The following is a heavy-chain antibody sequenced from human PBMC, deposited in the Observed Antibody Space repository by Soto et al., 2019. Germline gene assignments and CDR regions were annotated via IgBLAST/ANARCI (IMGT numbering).Heavy chain of an antibody. CDR1: GFSLSTSGVG. J-gene: IGHJ4*02. Sequence: QITLKESGPTLVKPTQTLTLTCTFSGFSLSTSGVGVGWIRQPPGKALEWLALIYWDDDKRYSPSLKSRLTITKDTSKNQVVRTMTNMDPVDTATYYCAHRHPTRYCGGDCYSDWGQGTLVTVSS. V-gene: IGHV2-5*02. CDR3: AHRHPTRYCGGDCYSD. D-gene: IGHD2-21*02. CDR2: IYWDDDK.